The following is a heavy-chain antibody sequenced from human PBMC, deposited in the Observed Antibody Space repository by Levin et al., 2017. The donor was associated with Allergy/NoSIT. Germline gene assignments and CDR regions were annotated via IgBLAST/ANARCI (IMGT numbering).Heavy chain of an antibody. CDR2: IYHSGST. V-gene: IGHV4-30-2*01. D-gene: IGHD3-10*01. Sequence: SSETLSLTCAVSGGSISSGGYSWSWIRQPPGKGLEWIGYIYHSGSTYYNPSLKSRVTISVDRSKNQFSLKLSSVTAADTAVYYCARVTSGRAFDYWGQGTLVTVSS. J-gene: IGHJ4*02. CDR1: GGSISSGGYS. CDR3: ARVTSGRAFDY.